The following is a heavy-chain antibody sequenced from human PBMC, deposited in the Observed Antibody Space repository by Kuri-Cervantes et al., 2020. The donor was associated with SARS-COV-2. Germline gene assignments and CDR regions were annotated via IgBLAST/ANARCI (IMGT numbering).Heavy chain of an antibody. CDR3: AKDAGDGYSFGDYFHGMDA. CDR1: GFTFSGHW. Sequence: SLKISCAASGFTFSGHWIHWVRQAPGQGLEWVSRISWNGGSIGYAVSVKGRFTISRDNAKNSLYLQMNSLRDEDTALYFCAKDAGDGYSFGDYFHGMDAWGRGTMVTVSS. D-gene: IGHD5-24*01. J-gene: IGHJ6*02. CDR2: ISWNGGSI. V-gene: IGHV3-9*01.